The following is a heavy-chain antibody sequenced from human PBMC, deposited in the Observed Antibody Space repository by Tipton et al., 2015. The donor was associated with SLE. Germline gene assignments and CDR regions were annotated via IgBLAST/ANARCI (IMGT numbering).Heavy chain of an antibody. J-gene: IGHJ4*02. V-gene: IGHV4-34*12. CDR2: IFYTGST. CDR1: GGSFSGYS. Sequence: TLSLTCAVYGGSFSGYSWGWIRQPPGKGLEWIGSIFYTGSTYYNPSLKSRVSFSIDTSKHQFSLKLNSVTAADTAVYYCARRHYSGPFDSWGQGTLVTVSS. CDR3: ARRHYSGPFDS. D-gene: IGHD5-12*01.